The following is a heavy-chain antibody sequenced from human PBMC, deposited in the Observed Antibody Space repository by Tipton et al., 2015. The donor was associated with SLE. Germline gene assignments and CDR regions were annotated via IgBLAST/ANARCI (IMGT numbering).Heavy chain of an antibody. Sequence: TLSLTCTVSGGSISSGSYYWSWIRQPAGKGLEWIGRIYTSGSTNYNPSLKSRVTISVDTSKNQFSLKLSSVTAADTAVYYCARASDTAMVITYYMDVWGKGTTVTVSS. J-gene: IGHJ6*03. CDR3: ARASDTAMVITYYMDV. CDR2: IYTSGST. V-gene: IGHV4-61*02. D-gene: IGHD5-18*01. CDR1: GGSISSGSYY.